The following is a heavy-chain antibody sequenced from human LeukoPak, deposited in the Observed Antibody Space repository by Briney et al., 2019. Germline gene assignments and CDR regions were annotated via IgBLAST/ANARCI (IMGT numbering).Heavy chain of an antibody. D-gene: IGHD3-22*01. J-gene: IGHJ4*02. CDR1: GFTVSSNY. CDR3: ARGHSPIQYYYDSSGPNAPFDY. CDR2: IYSGGST. V-gene: IGHV3-66*01. Sequence: GGSLRLSCAASGFTVSSNYMSWVRQAPGKGLEWVSVIYSGGSTYYADSVKGRFTISRDNSKNTLYLQMNSLRAEDTAVYYCARGHSPIQYYYDSSGPNAPFDYWGQGTLVTVSS.